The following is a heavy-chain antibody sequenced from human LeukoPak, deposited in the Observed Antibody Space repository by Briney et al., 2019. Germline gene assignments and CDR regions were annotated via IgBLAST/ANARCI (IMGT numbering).Heavy chain of an antibody. Sequence: GGSLRLSCAASGFSFSGYGMHWVRQVPGKGLEWVAFIRYDGITKFYIDSVKGRFAISRDNSKNTLSPQMNSLRTEDTAVYYCAALHTGTFVDYWGQGTLVTVSS. CDR1: GFSFSGYG. V-gene: IGHV3-30*02. J-gene: IGHJ4*02. CDR3: AALHTGTFVDY. D-gene: IGHD4-17*01. CDR2: IRYDGITK.